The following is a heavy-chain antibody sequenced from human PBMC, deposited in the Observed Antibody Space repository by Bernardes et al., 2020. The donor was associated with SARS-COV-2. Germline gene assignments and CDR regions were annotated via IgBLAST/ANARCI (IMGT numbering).Heavy chain of an antibody. CDR3: ARDLTTVFGWFYYGMDV. CDR1: GFTFSSYA. D-gene: IGHD1-1*01. CDR2: ISYDGSNK. V-gene: IGHV3-30*01. J-gene: IGHJ6*02. Sequence: SLSLSCAASGFTFSSYAMHWVRQAPGKGLEWVAVISYDGSNKYYADSVKGRFTISRDNSKNTLYLQMNSLRAEDTAVYYCARDLTTVFGWFYYGMDVWGQGTTVTVSS.